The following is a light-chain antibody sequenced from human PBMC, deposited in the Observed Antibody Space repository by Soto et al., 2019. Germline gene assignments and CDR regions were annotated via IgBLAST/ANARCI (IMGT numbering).Light chain of an antibody. CDR2: WAS. CDR1: QSVLYSSNNKNY. CDR3: QQYYSTWIT. J-gene: IGKJ5*01. V-gene: IGKV4-1*01. Sequence: DIVMTQSPDSLAVSLGERDTINCKSSQSVLYSSNNKNYLAWYQQKPGQPPKLLIYWASTRESGVPDRFSGSGSGTDFTLTISSLQAEDVAVYYCQQYYSTWITFGQGTRLEIK.